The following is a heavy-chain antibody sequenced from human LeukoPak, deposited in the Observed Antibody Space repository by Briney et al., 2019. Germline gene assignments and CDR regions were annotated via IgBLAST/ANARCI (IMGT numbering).Heavy chain of an antibody. CDR3: AGGGSKYYFDY. Sequence: PSETLSLTCTVSGGSISNSNYYWGWIRQPPGKGLGWIGSIHYYSGSAYYNPSLKSRVTISVDTSKNQFSLKLSSVTAADTAVYYCAGGGSKYYFDYWGQGTLVTVSS. CDR2: IHYYSGSA. CDR1: GGSISNSNYY. D-gene: IGHD3-10*01. V-gene: IGHV4-39*07. J-gene: IGHJ4*02.